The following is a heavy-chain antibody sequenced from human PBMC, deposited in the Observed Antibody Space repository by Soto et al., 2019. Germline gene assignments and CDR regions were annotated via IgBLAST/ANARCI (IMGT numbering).Heavy chain of an antibody. CDR1: GFTFSSYE. V-gene: IGHV3-48*03. D-gene: IGHD3-16*01. Sequence: GGSLRLSCAASGFTFSSYEMNWVRQAPGKGLEWVSYISSSGSTIYYADSVKGRFTISRDNAKNSLYLQMNSLRAEDTAVYYCARGAYASLYYYYGMDVWGQGTTVTVSS. CDR3: ARGAYASLYYYYGMDV. CDR2: ISSSGSTI. J-gene: IGHJ6*02.